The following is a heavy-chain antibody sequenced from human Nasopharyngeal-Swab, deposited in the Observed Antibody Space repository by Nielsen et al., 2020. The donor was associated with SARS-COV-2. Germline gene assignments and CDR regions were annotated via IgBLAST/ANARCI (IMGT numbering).Heavy chain of an antibody. V-gene: IGHV1-3*01. D-gene: IGHD1-1*01. Sequence: ASVKVSCKASGYTFATYTMQWVRQAPGQRLESMGWINAGNGLTKYSQKFQGRVTISRDTSASTAYMELSSLRSDDTAAYYCARSTTTGNLDYWGQGTLVTVS. J-gene: IGHJ4*02. CDR3: ARSTTTGNLDY. CDR2: INAGNGLT. CDR1: GYTFATYT.